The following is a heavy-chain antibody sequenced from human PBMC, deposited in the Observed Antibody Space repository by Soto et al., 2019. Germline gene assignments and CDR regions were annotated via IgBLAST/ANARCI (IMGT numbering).Heavy chain of an antibody. CDR2: ISGSGGIT. Sequence: VQLVESGGGVVQPGRSLRLSCAASGFTFSNYGMHWVRQAPGKGLEWVSDISGSGGITYYADSVKGRFTISRDNSKNTLYLQMNSLRAEDTAVYYCAKSAMVRGGGWFDPWGQGTLVTVSS. CDR3: AKSAMVRGGGWFDP. J-gene: IGHJ5*02. D-gene: IGHD3-10*01. V-gene: IGHV3-23*04. CDR1: GFTFSNYG.